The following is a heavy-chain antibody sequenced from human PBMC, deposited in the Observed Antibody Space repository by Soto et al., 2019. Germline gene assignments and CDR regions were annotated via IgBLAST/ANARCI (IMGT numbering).Heavy chain of an antibody. CDR3: AREGFSGYEALDY. CDR2: IAYTGIN. CDR1: GGPIRSYY. D-gene: IGHD5-12*01. J-gene: IGHJ4*02. V-gene: IGHV4-59*01. Sequence: QVHLQESGPGLLKPSETLSLTCGVSGGPIRSYYLSWVRQAPGKGLEWIAYIAYTGINGYNPALRSRVTISGDTSQNLFSLKMTSVTAADTAVYYCAREGFSGYEALDYWGQGILVTVSS.